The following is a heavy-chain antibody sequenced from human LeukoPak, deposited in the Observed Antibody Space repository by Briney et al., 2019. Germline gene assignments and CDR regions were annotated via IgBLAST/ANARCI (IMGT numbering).Heavy chain of an antibody. Sequence: GGSLRLSCAASGFTFNTYAMSWVRQAPWERLQWVSGISDSGGNTYYADSVRGRFTISRDNSKNSLYLQMNSLRAEDTAVYYCARDEQLWHFSDYWGQGTLVTVSS. CDR1: GFTFNTYA. CDR2: ISDSGGNT. V-gene: IGHV3-23*01. D-gene: IGHD5-18*01. J-gene: IGHJ4*02. CDR3: ARDEQLWHFSDY.